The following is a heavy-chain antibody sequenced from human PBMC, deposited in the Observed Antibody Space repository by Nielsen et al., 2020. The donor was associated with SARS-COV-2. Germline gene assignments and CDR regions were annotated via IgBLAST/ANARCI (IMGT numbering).Heavy chain of an antibody. CDR1: GYTFTNFY. V-gene: IGHV1-69*13. CDR2: IIPIFGTA. Sequence: SVKVSCKASGYTFTNFYIHWVRQAPGQGLEWMGGIIPIFGTANYAQKFQGRVTITADESTSTAYMELSSLRSEDTAVYYCARATYYDSSGYYSDPFDYWGQGTLVTVSS. D-gene: IGHD3-22*01. J-gene: IGHJ4*02. CDR3: ARATYYDSSGYYSDPFDY.